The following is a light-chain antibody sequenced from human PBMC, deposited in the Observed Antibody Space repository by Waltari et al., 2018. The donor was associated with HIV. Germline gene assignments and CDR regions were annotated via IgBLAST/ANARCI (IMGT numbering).Light chain of an antibody. CDR2: EVY. CDR3: SSYSARGFVV. Sequence: HSALTQPASGPGPPGQSIPIPCTVPPSHISSFNFFSWYQQPPGRPPKLIIFEVYSRPSGISDRFSGSKSGVTASLTISALRAEDEADYFCSSYSARGFVVFGGGTKVTVL. V-gene: IGLV2-14*01. CDR1: PSHISSFNF. J-gene: IGLJ3*02.